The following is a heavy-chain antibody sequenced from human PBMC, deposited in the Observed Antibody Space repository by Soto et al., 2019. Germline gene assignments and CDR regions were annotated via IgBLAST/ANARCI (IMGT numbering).Heavy chain of an antibody. CDR3: ARVLYSYDSSGYPPDAFDI. J-gene: IGHJ3*02. V-gene: IGHV1-18*01. Sequence: ASVKVSCKASGYTFTSYGISWVRQAPGQGLEWMGWISAYNGNTNYAQKLQGRVTMTTDTSTSTAYMELRSLRSDDTAVYYCARVLYSYDSSGYPPDAFDIWGQGTMVTVSS. CDR1: GYTFTSYG. CDR2: ISAYNGNT. D-gene: IGHD3-22*01.